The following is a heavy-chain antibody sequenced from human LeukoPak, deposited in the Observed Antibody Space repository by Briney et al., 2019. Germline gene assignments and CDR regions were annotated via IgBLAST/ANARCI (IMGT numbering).Heavy chain of an antibody. J-gene: IGHJ3*02. CDR2: ISWNSGSI. Sequence: GRSLRLSCAASGFTFDDYAMHWVRQAPGKGLEWVSGISWNSGSIGYADSVKGRFTISRDNAKNSLYLQMNSLRAEDMALYYRAKSYYYGSGSPDDAFDIWGQGTMVTVSS. CDR3: AKSYYYGSGSPDDAFDI. V-gene: IGHV3-9*03. CDR1: GFTFDDYA. D-gene: IGHD3-10*01.